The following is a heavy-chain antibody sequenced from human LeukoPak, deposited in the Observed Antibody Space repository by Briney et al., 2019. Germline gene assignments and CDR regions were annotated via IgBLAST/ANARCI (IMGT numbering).Heavy chain of an antibody. CDR3: AGVKEDTAMVFVFDY. Sequence: SETLSLTCTVSGGSISSSSYYWSWIRQPPGKGLEWIGYTYYSGSTNYNPSLKSRVTISVDTSKNQFSLKLSSVTAADTAVYYCAGVKEDTAMVFVFDYWGQGTLVTVSS. V-gene: IGHV4-61*01. CDR1: GGSISSSSYY. D-gene: IGHD5-18*01. CDR2: TYYSGST. J-gene: IGHJ4*02.